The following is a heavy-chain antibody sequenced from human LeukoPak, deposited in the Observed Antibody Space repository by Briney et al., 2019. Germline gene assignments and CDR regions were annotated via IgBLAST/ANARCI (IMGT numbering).Heavy chain of an antibody. J-gene: IGHJ4*02. V-gene: IGHV3-23*01. D-gene: IGHD6-13*01. Sequence: PGGSLRLSCAASGFTFSNYAMSWVRQAPGKGLEWVSAISASGGSTYYADSVKGRFTISRDNAKNTLSLQMNSLRAEDTAVYYCARDRSISAAGDTYWGQGTLVTVSS. CDR3: ARDRSISAAGDTY. CDR1: GFTFSNYA. CDR2: ISASGGST.